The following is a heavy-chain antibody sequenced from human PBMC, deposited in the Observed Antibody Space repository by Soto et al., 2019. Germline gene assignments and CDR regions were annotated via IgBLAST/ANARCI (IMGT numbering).Heavy chain of an antibody. J-gene: IGHJ4*02. D-gene: IGHD3-10*01. Sequence: QVQLIQSGGEVRKPGASVKVSCKASGYTLTRYGLTWVRQAPGQGLEWVGWISTHSGNANYAQKLQGRVTITIDTSTSTAYMGLRSLTSDDTAVYYCASSREGVSGSYFDFWGQGTLVTVSS. V-gene: IGHV1-18*01. CDR2: ISTHSGNA. CDR1: GYTLTRYG. CDR3: ASSREGVSGSYFDF.